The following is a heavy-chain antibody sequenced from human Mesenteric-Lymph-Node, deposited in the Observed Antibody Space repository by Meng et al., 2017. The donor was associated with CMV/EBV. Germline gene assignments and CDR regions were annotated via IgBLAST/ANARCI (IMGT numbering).Heavy chain of an antibody. V-gene: IGHV1-69*10. Sequence: SVKVSCKASGGTFSSYAISWVRQAPGQGLEWMGGIIPILGIANYAQKFQGRVTITADKSTSTAYMELSRLRSEDTAVYYCASFSHIVVVPAAIPGSRGGYGMDVWGQGTTVTVSS. D-gene: IGHD2-2*01. CDR1: GGTFSSYA. J-gene: IGHJ6*02. CDR3: ASFSHIVVVPAAIPGSRGGYGMDV. CDR2: IIPILGIA.